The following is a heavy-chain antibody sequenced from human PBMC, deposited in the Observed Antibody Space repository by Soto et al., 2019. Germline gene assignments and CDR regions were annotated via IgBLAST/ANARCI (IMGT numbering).Heavy chain of an antibody. Sequence: QVQLVESGGGVVQPGRSLRLSCAVSGFTFSKYAMHWARQAPGKGLEWVAIISYDGSSKDYSDSVKGRFTISRDNSKNTHYLQMNSLRSEDTAVYYCASRNMLGDFDYWGQGTLVTVSS. D-gene: IGHD3-16*01. CDR2: ISYDGSSK. CDR3: ASRNMLGDFDY. V-gene: IGHV3-30-3*01. J-gene: IGHJ4*02. CDR1: GFTFSKYA.